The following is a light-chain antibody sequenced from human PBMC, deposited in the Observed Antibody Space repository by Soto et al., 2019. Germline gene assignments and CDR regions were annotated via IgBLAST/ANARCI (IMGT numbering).Light chain of an antibody. V-gene: IGKV3-11*01. CDR3: QQRNNWPPP. CDR2: DAS. J-gene: IGKJ4*01. CDR1: QSISSY. Sequence: LLTQSPATLSVSPGQRVTLSCRASQSISSYLAWYQQRPGQPSRLLIYDASNRATGIPARFSGSGSGTDFTLPISSLEPEDFALYFCQQRNNWPPPFGGGTKVE.